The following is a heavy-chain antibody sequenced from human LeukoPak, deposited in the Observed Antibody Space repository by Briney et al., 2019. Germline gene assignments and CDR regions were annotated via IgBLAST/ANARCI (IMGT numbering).Heavy chain of an antibody. CDR2: ISGGGVGT. CDR3: AKVGYYDSSGEIDY. CDR1: GFTFSYYA. J-gene: IGHJ4*02. Sequence: GGSLRLSCAASGFTFSYYAMSWVRQAPGKGLEWVSAISGGGVGTYYADSVKGRFTISRDNSKNTLFLQMNSLRAEDTAIYYCAKVGYYDSSGEIDYWGQGTLVTVSS. D-gene: IGHD3-22*01. V-gene: IGHV3-23*01.